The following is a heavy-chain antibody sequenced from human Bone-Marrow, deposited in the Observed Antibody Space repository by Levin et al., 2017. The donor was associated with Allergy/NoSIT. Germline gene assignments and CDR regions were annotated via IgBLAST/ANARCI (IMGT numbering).Heavy chain of an antibody. D-gene: IGHD3-16*01. CDR1: GGSINSGGHS. CDR2: IYHSGST. V-gene: IGHV4-30-2*01. Sequence: SCTVSGGSINSGGHSWSWIRQAPGKGLEWIGYIYHSGSTDQNPSLKSLVTISVDTSKNQFSLKVTSVTAADTVGYYCARGGIRMGAFDFWGQGRMVTVSS. CDR3: ARGGIRMGAFDF. J-gene: IGHJ3*01.